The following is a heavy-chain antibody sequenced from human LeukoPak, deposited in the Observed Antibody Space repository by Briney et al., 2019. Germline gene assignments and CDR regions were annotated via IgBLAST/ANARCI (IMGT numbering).Heavy chain of an antibody. Sequence: GASVKVSCKASGYTFTSYYMHWVRQAPGQGLEWMGIINPSGGSTSYAQKFQGRVTMTRDMSTSTVYMELSSLRSEDTAVYYCARGPLSDDHGGNVPFDYWGQGTLVTVSS. D-gene: IGHD4-23*01. J-gene: IGHJ4*02. CDR2: INPSGGST. CDR3: ARGPLSDDHGGNVPFDY. V-gene: IGHV1-46*01. CDR1: GYTFTSYY.